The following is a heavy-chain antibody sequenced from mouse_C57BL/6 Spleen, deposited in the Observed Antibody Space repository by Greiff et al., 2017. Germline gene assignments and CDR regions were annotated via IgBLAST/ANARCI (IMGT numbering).Heavy chain of an antibody. CDR2: IYPSDSET. V-gene: IGHV1-61*01. CDR1: GYTFTSYW. CDR3: ARSGDRSAMDY. Sequence: QVQLKQPGAELVRPGSSVKLSCKASGYTFTSYWMDWVKQRPGQGLEWIGNIYPSDSETHYNQKFKDKATLTVDKSSSTACMQLSSLTSEDSAVYYGARSGDRSAMDYWGQRTSVTVSS. D-gene: IGHD3-2*01. J-gene: IGHJ4*01.